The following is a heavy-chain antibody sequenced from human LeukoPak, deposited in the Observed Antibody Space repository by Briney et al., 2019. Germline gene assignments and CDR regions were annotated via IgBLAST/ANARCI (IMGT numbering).Heavy chain of an antibody. J-gene: IGHJ6*03. D-gene: IGHD3-3*01. V-gene: IGHV1-8*03. CDR1: GYTFTSYV. Sequence: GASVKVSCKASGYTFTSYVINWVRQATGQGLEWMGWMNPNSGNTGYAQKFQGRVTITRNTSISTAYMELSSLRSEDTAVYYCARVGYDFWSGYLLETLNYYYYYMDVWGKGTTVTVSS. CDR2: MNPNSGNT. CDR3: ARVGYDFWSGYLLETLNYYYYYMDV.